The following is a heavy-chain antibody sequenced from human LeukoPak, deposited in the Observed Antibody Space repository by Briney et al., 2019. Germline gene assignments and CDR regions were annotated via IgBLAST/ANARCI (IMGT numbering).Heavy chain of an antibody. D-gene: IGHD2-15*01. CDR2: INHSGNA. V-gene: IGHV4-34*01. Sequence: PSETLSLTCAVYGGSFSVYYWRWIRQAPGKGRGWIGEINHSGNANYNPSLKSRVNISVHTSKNQFSLKLSSVTAADTAVYYCVTEPGYCTGGRCYGGWFDPWGQGTLVTVSS. J-gene: IGHJ5*02. CDR1: GGSFSVYY. CDR3: VTEPGYCTGGRCYGGWFDP.